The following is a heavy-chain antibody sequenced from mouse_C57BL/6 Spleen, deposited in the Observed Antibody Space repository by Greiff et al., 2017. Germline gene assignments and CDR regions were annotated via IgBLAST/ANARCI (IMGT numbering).Heavy chain of an antibody. D-gene: IGHD1-1*01. Sequence: EVMLVESGGGLVQPGGSLKLSCAASGFTFSDYYMYWVRQTPEKRLEWVAYISNGGGSTYYPDTVKGRFTISRDNAKNTLYLQMSRLKSEDTAMYYCARHGTVVADYAMDYWGQGTSVTVSS. J-gene: IGHJ4*01. CDR2: ISNGGGST. V-gene: IGHV5-12*01. CDR3: ARHGTVVADYAMDY. CDR1: GFTFSDYY.